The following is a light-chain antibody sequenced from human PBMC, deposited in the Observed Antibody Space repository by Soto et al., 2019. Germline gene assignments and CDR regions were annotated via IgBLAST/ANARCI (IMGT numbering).Light chain of an antibody. CDR3: QQYGNSPLYT. CDR1: QSVSSSY. CDR2: ATS. J-gene: IGKJ2*01. Sequence: EIVLTQSPGTLSLSPGERATLSCRASQSVSSSYLAWYQQKPGQAPRLVIYATSSRATGIPDRFSGSGSGAAFTLTISRLEPEDFAVYYCQQYGNSPLYTFGQGTKLEIK. V-gene: IGKV3-20*01.